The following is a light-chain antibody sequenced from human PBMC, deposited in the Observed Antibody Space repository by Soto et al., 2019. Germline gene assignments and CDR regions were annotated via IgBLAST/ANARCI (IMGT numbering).Light chain of an antibody. CDR3: QQYNSYPWT. CDR1: QDIKNY. V-gene: IGKV1-33*01. CDR2: DAS. J-gene: IGKJ1*01. Sequence: DIQMTQSPSSLSASVGDRVTITCQASQDIKNYLNWYQQKSGKAPKLLIYDASDLETGVPSRFSGSGSGTEFTLTISSLQPDGFATYYCQQYNSYPWTFGQGTKVDIK.